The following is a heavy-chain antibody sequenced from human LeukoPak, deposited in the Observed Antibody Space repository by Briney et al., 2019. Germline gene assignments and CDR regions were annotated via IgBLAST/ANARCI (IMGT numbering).Heavy chain of an antibody. CDR3: ATDPDDSSGYYAFDI. CDR2: IYDSGST. J-gene: IGHJ3*02. Sequence: SETLSLTCTVSGASLNNYYWSWIRQPPGKGLEWIGCIYDSGSTDYNPSLKSRVTISVDTSKNQFSLKLGSVTAADTAVYYCATDPDDSSGYYAFDIWGQGTMVTVSS. D-gene: IGHD3-22*01. CDR1: GASLNNYY. V-gene: IGHV4-59*12.